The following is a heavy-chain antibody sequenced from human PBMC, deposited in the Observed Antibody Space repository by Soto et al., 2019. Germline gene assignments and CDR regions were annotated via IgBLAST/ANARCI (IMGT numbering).Heavy chain of an antibody. CDR3: ARSIAARLNWFDP. CDR2: IKQDGSEK. V-gene: IGHV3-7*01. J-gene: IGHJ5*02. D-gene: IGHD6-6*01. CDR1: GFTFSSYW. Sequence: ESGGGLVQPGGSLRLSCAASGFTFSSYWMSWVRQAPGKGLEWVANIKQDGSEKYYVDSVKGRFTISRDNAKNSLYLQMNSRRAEDTAVYYCARSIAARLNWFDPWGQGTLVTVSS.